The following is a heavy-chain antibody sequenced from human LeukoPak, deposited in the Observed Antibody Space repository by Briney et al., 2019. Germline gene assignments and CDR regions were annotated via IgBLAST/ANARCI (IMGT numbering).Heavy chain of an antibody. J-gene: IGHJ4*02. V-gene: IGHV3-21*01. D-gene: IGHD6-13*01. CDR3: ARDTYSSSWGFDY. CDR2: ISSSSSYI. CDR1: GFTFSSYN. Sequence: PGGSLRLSCAASGFTFSSYNMNWVRQAPGKGLEWVSSISSSSSYIYYADSVKGRFTISRDNAKNSLYLQMNSLRAEDTAVYYCARDTYSSSWGFDYWGQGTLVTVSS.